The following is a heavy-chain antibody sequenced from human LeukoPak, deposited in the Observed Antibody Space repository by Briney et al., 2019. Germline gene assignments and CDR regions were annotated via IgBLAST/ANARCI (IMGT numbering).Heavy chain of an antibody. J-gene: IGHJ4*02. CDR3: ARSSGGYYFDY. CDR2: IYHSGST. Sequence: KTSETLSLTCAVSGGSISSGGYSWSWIRQPPGKGLEWIGYIYHSGSTYYNPSLKSRVTISVDRSKNQFSLKLSSVTAADTAVYYCARSSGGYYFDYWGQETLVTVSS. CDR1: GGSISSGGYS. D-gene: IGHD1-26*01. V-gene: IGHV4-30-2*01.